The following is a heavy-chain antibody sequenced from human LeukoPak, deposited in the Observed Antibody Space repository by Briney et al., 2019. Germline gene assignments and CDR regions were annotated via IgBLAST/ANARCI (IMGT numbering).Heavy chain of an antibody. J-gene: IGHJ6*03. V-gene: IGHV4-59*01. CDR2: IYYSGST. Sequence: PSETLSLTCTVSGGSISSYYWSWIRQPPGKGLEWIGYIYYSGSTDYNPSLKSRVTISVDTSKNQFSLKLSSVTAADTAVYYCARATVNPLLDYYYMDVWGKGTTVTVSS. CDR1: GGSISSYY. D-gene: IGHD4-11*01. CDR3: ARATVNPLLDYYYMDV.